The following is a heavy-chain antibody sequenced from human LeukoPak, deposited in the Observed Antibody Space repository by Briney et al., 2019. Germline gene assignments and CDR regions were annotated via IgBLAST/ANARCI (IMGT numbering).Heavy chain of an antibody. Sequence: GGSLRLSCAASGFTFDDYAMHWVRQAPGKGLEWVSGISWNSGSTGYADSVKGRFTISRDNAKNSLYLQMNSLRAEDTALYYCAKTFYDSSGYSYDAFDIWGQGTMVTVSS. J-gene: IGHJ3*02. CDR3: AKTFYDSSGYSYDAFDI. V-gene: IGHV3-9*01. CDR2: ISWNSGST. CDR1: GFTFDDYA. D-gene: IGHD3-22*01.